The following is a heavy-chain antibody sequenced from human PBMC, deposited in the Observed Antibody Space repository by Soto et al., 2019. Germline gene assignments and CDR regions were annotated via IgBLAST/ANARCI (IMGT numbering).Heavy chain of an antibody. J-gene: IGHJ6*02. V-gene: IGHV3-30*18. CDR3: AKELSHIYGYTRYYLYRLAV. CDR2: ISYDGSYK. Sequence: GGSLRLSYAASGFTFSNYGMHWVRQAPGKGLEWISGISYDGSYKYYADSVKGRFTISRDNSKNTLYLQMNSLRTEDTAVYYCAKELSHIYGYTRYYLYRLAVCGPRTTVIVSS. D-gene: IGHD5-18*01. CDR1: GFTFSNYG.